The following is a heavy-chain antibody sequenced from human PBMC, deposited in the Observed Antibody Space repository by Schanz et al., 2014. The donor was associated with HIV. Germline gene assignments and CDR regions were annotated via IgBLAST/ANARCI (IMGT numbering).Heavy chain of an antibody. CDR1: GFTFSTFG. D-gene: IGHD3-22*01. J-gene: IGHJ4*02. CDR2: ISYDGSKK. V-gene: IGHV3-30*03. Sequence: QVQLVESGGGVVQPGRSLRLSCAASGFTFSTFGMHWVRQAPGKGLECVAVISYDGSKKYYADSVKGRFTISRDNSKNTLFLQMNSLRAEDTAFYYCATAHYESNIHYFWGQGTLVTVSS. CDR3: ATAHYESNIHYF.